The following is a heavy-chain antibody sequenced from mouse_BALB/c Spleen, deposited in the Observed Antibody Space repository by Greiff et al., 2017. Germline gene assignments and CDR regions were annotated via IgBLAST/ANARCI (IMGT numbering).Heavy chain of an antibody. V-gene: IGHV1S81*02. J-gene: IGHJ3*01. D-gene: IGHD1-2*01. CDR3: TRSGAATDFAY. Sequence: QVQLQQSGAELVKPGASVKLSCKASGYTFTSYYMYWVKQRPGQGLEWIGEINPSNGGTNFNEKFKSKATLTIDKSSSTAYMQLSSLTSEDSAVYYCTRSGAATDFAYWGQGTLVTVSA. CDR2: INPSNGGT. CDR1: GYTFTSYY.